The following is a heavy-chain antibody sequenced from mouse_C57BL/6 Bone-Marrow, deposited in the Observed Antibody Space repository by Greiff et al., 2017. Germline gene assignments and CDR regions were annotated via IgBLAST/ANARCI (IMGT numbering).Heavy chain of an antibody. D-gene: IGHD1-1*01. CDR3: GKRGYYGSSPFDY. Sequence: EVQLQQSGPVLVKPGASVKMSCKASGYTFTDYYMNWVKQSHGKSLEWIGVINPYNGGTSYNQKFKGKATLTVDKSSSTAYMELNSLTSEDSAVDYCGKRGYYGSSPFDYWGQGTTLTVSS. J-gene: IGHJ2*01. V-gene: IGHV1-19*01. CDR2: INPYNGGT. CDR1: GYTFTDYY.